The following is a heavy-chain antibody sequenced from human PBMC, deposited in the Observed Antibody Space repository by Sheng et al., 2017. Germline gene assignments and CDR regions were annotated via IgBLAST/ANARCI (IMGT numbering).Heavy chain of an antibody. V-gene: IGHV3-23*01. D-gene: IGHD1-26*01. J-gene: IGHJ4*02. CDR1: GFIFSDYA. CDR2: TGGSGGTS. CDR3: AKDVGSGYSRGVDY. Sequence: DVQLLESGGFLVQPGGSLRLSCAASGFIFSDYAMSWVRQAPGKGLEWVSGTGGSGGTSYYADSVKGRFTLSRDNSKSTLYLQMNSLRVEDTALYYCAKDVGSGYSRGVDYWGQGTLVTVSS.